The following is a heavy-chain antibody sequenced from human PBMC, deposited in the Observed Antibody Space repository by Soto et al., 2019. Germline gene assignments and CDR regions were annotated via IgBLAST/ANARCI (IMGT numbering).Heavy chain of an antibody. Sequence: GASVKVSCKASGYTFTGYYMNWVRQAPGQGLEWMGWINPNSGGTNYAQKFQGRVTMTRDTSISTAYMELSRLRSDDTAVYYCARLFPLYISGYSGLPPPDYWGQGXLVTVSS. CDR1: GYTFTGYY. J-gene: IGHJ4*02. CDR2: INPNSGGT. D-gene: IGHD3-22*01. V-gene: IGHV1-2*02. CDR3: ARLFPLYISGYSGLPPPDY.